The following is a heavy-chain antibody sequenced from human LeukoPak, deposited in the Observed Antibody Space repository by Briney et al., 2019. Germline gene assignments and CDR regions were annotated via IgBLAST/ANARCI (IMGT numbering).Heavy chain of an antibody. CDR3: GRAFPPLRTSSAGDL. CDR1: GFTFSNDW. J-gene: IGHJ4*02. CDR2: ISSDGTTT. V-gene: IGHV3-74*01. D-gene: IGHD3-16*01. Sequence: GGSLRLSCAVSGFTFSNDWMHWVRQGPGKGLVWISRISSDGTTTDYADSVKGRFTISRDNAKNTLYLQMNSLGAEDTAVYYCGRAFPPLRTSSAGDLWGQGTLVTVSS.